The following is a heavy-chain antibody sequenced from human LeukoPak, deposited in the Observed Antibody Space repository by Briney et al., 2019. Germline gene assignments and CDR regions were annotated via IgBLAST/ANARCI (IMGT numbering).Heavy chain of an antibody. J-gene: IGHJ4*02. CDR1: GGSISSGDYY. V-gene: IGHV4-30-4*01. Sequence: SQTLSLTCTVSGGSISSGDYYWSWIRQPPGKGLEWIGYIYYSGSTYYNPSLKSRVTISVDTSKNQFSLKLSSVTAADTAVYYCARGAEDYYDSSGYFDYWGQGTLVTVSS. CDR2: IYYSGST. D-gene: IGHD3-22*01. CDR3: ARGAEDYYDSSGYFDY.